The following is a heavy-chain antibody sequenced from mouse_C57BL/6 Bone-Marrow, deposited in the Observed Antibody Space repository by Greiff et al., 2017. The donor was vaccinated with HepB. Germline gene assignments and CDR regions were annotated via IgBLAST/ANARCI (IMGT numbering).Heavy chain of an antibody. CDR2: IDPANGNT. Sequence: VHVKQSVAELVRPGASVKLSCTASGFNIKNTYMHWVKQRPEQGLEWIGRIDPANGNTKYAPKFQGKATITADTSSNTAYLQLSSLTSEDTAFYYCARGGYYGSSSYWYFDVWGTGTTVTVSS. J-gene: IGHJ1*03. CDR3: ARGGYYGSSSYWYFDV. D-gene: IGHD1-1*01. CDR1: GFNIKNTY. V-gene: IGHV14-3*01.